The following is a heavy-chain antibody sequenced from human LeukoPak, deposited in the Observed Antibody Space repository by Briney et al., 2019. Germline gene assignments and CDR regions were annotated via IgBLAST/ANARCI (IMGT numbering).Heavy chain of an antibody. CDR3: ARDRTPYSSGWYKDAFDI. V-gene: IGHV4-59*01. Sequence: SETLSLTCTVSGGSISSYYWSWIRQPPGQGLEWIGYIYYSGSTNYNPSLKGRVTISVDTSKNQFSLKLSSVTAADTAVYYCARDRTPYSSGWYKDAFDIWGQGTMVTVSS. J-gene: IGHJ3*02. D-gene: IGHD6-19*01. CDR1: GGSISSYY. CDR2: IYYSGST.